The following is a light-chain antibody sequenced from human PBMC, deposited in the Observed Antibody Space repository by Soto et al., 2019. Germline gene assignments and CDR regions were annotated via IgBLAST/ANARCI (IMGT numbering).Light chain of an antibody. J-gene: IGLJ1*01. CDR3: SSYTSSSTYV. Sequence: QSVLTQPASVSGSPGQSITISYTGSSSDVGGYNYVSWYQHHPGKAPKLMIYEVSNRPSGVSNRFSGSKSGNTASLTISGLQAEDEADYYCSSYTSSSTYVFGTGTKLTVL. CDR1: SSDVGGYNY. V-gene: IGLV2-14*01. CDR2: EVS.